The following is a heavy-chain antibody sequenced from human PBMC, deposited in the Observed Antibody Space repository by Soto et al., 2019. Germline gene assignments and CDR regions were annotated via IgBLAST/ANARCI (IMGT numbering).Heavy chain of an antibody. J-gene: IGHJ4*02. CDR2: IYYSGST. Sequence: SETLSLTCIVSGGSISSSSYYWGWIRQPPGKGLEWIGSIYYSGSTYYNPSLKSRVTISVDTSKNQFSLKLSSVTAADTAVYYCASPRKGYCSGGSCYIFPPFDYWGQGTLVTVSS. CDR3: ASPRKGYCSGGSCYIFPPFDY. D-gene: IGHD2-15*01. V-gene: IGHV4-39*01. CDR1: GGSISSSSYY.